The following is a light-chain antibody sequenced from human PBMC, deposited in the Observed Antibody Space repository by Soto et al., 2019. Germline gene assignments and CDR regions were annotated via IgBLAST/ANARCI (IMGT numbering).Light chain of an antibody. Sequence: EIVLTQSPATLSLSPGERATLSCRASQSVSSYLAWYQQKPGQAPRLLIHDAVTRATGIPARFSGSGTGTGFTLTISSLEPEDFAVYYCQQRSTWLSFGGGTKVEIK. CDR2: DAV. J-gene: IGKJ4*01. CDR1: QSVSSY. V-gene: IGKV3-11*01. CDR3: QQRSTWLS.